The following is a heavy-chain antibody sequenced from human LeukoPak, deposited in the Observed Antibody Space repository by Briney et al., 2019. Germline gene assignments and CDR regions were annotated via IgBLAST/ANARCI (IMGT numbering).Heavy chain of an antibody. CDR2: ISYDGSNK. Sequence: GGSLRLSCAASGFTFSSYAMHWVRQAPGKGLEWVAVISYDGSNKYYADSVKGRFTISRDNSKNTLYLQMNSLRAEETAVYYCARSRGAFIWYFDYWGQGTLVTVSS. D-gene: IGHD2-21*01. V-gene: IGHV3-30*04. CDR1: GFTFSSYA. CDR3: ARSRGAFIWYFDY. J-gene: IGHJ4*02.